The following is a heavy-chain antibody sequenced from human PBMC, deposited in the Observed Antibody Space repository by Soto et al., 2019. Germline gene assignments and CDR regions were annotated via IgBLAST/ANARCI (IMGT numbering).Heavy chain of an antibody. D-gene: IGHD4-17*01. CDR1: GFTFSSYA. V-gene: IGHV3-30-3*01. CDR3: ARGPNDNGDYVYYYYYYGMDV. CDR2: ISYYGSNK. J-gene: IGHJ6*02. Sequence: RGSLRLSCASSGFTFSSYAMHWVRQAPGKGLEWVAVISYYGSNKYYADSVQGLFTISRDNSKNTLYLQMNSLRAEDTAVYYCARGPNDNGDYVYYYYYYGMDVWGQGTTVTVSS.